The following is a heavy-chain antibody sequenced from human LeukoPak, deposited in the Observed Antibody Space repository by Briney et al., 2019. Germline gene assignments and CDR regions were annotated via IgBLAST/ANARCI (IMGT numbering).Heavy chain of an antibody. CDR1: GYTFTRYY. CDR2: INPNSGGT. J-gene: IGHJ6*02. CDR3: ARVFDSSGYSKTPYYGMDV. D-gene: IGHD3-22*01. V-gene: IGHV1-2*02. Sequence: GASLKVSCKASGYTFTRYYMHWVRQAPGQGLEWMGWINPNSGGTNYAQKFQGRVTMTRDTSISTAYMELSRLRSDDTAVYYCARVFDSSGYSKTPYYGMDVWGQGTTVTVSS.